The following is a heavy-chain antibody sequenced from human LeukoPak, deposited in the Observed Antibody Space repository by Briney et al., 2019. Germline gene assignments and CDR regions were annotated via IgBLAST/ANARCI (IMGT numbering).Heavy chain of an antibody. J-gene: IGHJ4*02. D-gene: IGHD3-10*01. CDR3: TRDAGDYGGSGSYPDY. Sequence: ASVKVSCKASGVTFSRLVVSWVRQAPGQGLEWMGQIIPYFGTSNYAQNFQGRVTLTADEATNTAYMELNRLRSDDTAVYYCTRDAGDYGGSGSYPDYWGQGTLVTVSS. CDR2: IIPYFGTS. V-gene: IGHV1-69*13. CDR1: GVTFSRLV.